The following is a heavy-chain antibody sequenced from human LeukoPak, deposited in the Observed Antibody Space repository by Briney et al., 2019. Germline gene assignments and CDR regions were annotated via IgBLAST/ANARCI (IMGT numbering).Heavy chain of an antibody. CDR3: ARVRYSSSSEFDY. D-gene: IGHD6-6*01. CDR1: GGSISSGSYY. V-gene: IGHV4-61*02. CDR2: IYTSGST. J-gene: IGHJ4*02. Sequence: PSETLSLTCTVSGGSISSGSYYWSWIRQPAGKGLEWIGRIYTSGSTNYNPSLKSRVTISVDTSKNQFSLKLSSVTAADTAVYYCARVRYSSSSEFDYWGQGTLATVSS.